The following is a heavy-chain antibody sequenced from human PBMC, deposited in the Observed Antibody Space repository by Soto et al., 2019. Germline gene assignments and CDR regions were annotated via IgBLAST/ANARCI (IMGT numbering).Heavy chain of an antibody. V-gene: IGHV1-69*01. D-gene: IGHD6-19*01. CDR2: IIPIFGTA. Sequence: QVQLVQSGAEVKKPGSSVKVSCKASGGTFSSYAISCVRQAPGQGLEWMGGIIPIFGTANYAQKFQGRVTITADEFTSTAYLELSSLRSEDTAVYYCAGGGAQQGLPGEYYYYYGMDVWGQGTTVTVSS. CDR3: AGGGAQQGLPGEYYYYYGMDV. J-gene: IGHJ6*02. CDR1: GGTFSSYA.